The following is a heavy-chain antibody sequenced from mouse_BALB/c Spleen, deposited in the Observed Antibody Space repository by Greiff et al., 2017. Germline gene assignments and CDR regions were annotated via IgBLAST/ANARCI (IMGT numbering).Heavy chain of an antibody. CDR2: IWGDGST. V-gene: IGHV2-6-7*01. J-gene: IGHJ3*01. CDR3: ARDHLYRYGWFAY. Sequence: VMLVESGPGLVAPSQSLSITCTVSGFSLTGYGVNWVRQPPGKGLEWLGMIWGDGSTDYNSALKSRLSISKDNSKSQVFLKMNSLQTDDTARYYCARDHLYRYGWFAYWGQGTLVTVSA. CDR1: GFSLTGYG. D-gene: IGHD2-14*01.